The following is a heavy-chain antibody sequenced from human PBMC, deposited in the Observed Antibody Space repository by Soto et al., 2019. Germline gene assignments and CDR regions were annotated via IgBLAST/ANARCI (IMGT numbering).Heavy chain of an antibody. J-gene: IGHJ4*02. CDR2: IFLNDEK. Sequence: QVTLKESGPVLVKPTDTLTLTCTVSGFSLSNARMGVSWIHQPPGNALDLLAHIFLNDEKSYSTSLKSRLTISKDTSKSQVVLTMTNMDPVDTATYYCARTDGYSSGWDTYDYWGQGTLVTVSS. CDR1: GFSLSNARMG. V-gene: IGHV2-26*01. D-gene: IGHD6-19*01. CDR3: ARTDGYSSGWDTYDY.